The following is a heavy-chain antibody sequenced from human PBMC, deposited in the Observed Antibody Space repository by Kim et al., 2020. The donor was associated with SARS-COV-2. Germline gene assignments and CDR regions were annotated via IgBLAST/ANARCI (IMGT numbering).Heavy chain of an antibody. CDR2: VSGSGGSA. J-gene: IGHJ4*02. CDR1: TLPYTRYV. CDR3: MGAAACYGAFDS. Sequence: GGSLRLSCAASTLPYTRYVMTWVRQAPGKGLEWVACVSGSGGSAYYADSVKGRFTSSRDNSKSTLYLQMNSLTAEDTAVYYCMGAAACYGAFDSSGQVT. V-gene: IGHV3-23*01. D-gene: IGHD2-2*01.